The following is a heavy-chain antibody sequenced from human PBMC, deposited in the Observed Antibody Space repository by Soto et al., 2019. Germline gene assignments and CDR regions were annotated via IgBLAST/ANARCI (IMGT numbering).Heavy chain of an antibody. J-gene: IGHJ3*02. Sequence: DVQVVESGGGLIQPGGSLRLSCAGSGFIVNGKKYITWVRQAPGKGLDWVSGFYLADGTYYADSVKGRFTVSIDSSKNTVYLQMNNLSPEDTAEYYCATWLLREHAFDIWGLGTMVTVSS. V-gene: IGHV3-53*01. CDR3: ATWLLREHAFDI. D-gene: IGHD2-15*01. CDR2: FYLADGT. CDR1: GFIVNGKKY.